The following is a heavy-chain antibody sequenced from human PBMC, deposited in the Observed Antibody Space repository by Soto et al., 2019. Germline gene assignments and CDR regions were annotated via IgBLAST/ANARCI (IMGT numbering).Heavy chain of an antibody. CDR1: GGTFSSYT. Sequence: QVQLVQSGAEVKKPGSSVKVSCKASGGTFSSYTISWVRQAPGQGLEWMGRIIPILGIANYAQKFQGRVTITADKSTSTAYMERSSLRSEDTAVYYCARETGTIIVEHWGQGTLVTVSS. D-gene: IGHD3-22*01. CDR2: IIPILGIA. J-gene: IGHJ1*01. CDR3: ARETGTIIVEH. V-gene: IGHV1-69*02.